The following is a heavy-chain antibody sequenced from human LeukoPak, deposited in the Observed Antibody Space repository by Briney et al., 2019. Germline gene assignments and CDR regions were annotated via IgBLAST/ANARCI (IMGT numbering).Heavy chain of an antibody. Sequence: GASVKVSCKASGYTFTSYDINWVRQATGQGLEWMGWMNPNSGNTGSAQKFQGRVTITRNTSISTAYMELSSLRSEDTAVYYCARAWITMFRGVIITDYYFDYWGQGTLVTVSS. V-gene: IGHV1-8*03. J-gene: IGHJ4*02. CDR3: ARAWITMFRGVIITDYYFDY. CDR2: MNPNSGNT. D-gene: IGHD3-10*01. CDR1: GYTFTSYD.